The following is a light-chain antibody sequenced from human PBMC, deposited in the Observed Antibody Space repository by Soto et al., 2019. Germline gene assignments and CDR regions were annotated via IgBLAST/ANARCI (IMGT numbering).Light chain of an antibody. Sequence: EIVLTQSPGTLSLSPGERATLSCLASQSVSSSDLAWYQQKHGQAPRLLIYGASSRATGIPDRFSGSGSGTDFTLTISRLEPEDFAVYYCQQYGSSPPLPFGQGTRLEIK. J-gene: IGKJ5*01. CDR1: QSVSSSD. CDR2: GAS. CDR3: QQYGSSPPLP. V-gene: IGKV3-20*01.